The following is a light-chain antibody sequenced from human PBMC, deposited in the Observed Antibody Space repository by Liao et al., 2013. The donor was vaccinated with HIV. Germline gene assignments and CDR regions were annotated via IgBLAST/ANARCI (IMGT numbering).Light chain of an antibody. J-gene: IGLJ1*01. Sequence: SYELTQPPSVSVSPGQTARITCSGDKLGDKYTYWYQQKPGQSPVLVIYQDSKRPSGIPERFSGSNSGNTATLTISGTQAVDEADYYCQAWDGSTAAVFGTGTKVTVL. CDR1: KLGDKY. CDR3: QAWDGSTAAV. CDR2: QDS. V-gene: IGLV3-1*01.